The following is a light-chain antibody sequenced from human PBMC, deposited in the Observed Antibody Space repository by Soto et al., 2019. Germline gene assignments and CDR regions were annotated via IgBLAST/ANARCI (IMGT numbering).Light chain of an antibody. CDR2: RAS. V-gene: IGKV1-5*03. CDR3: QQYETYSGT. Sequence: DIQMTQSPSTLSASVGDRVTITCRASQTINTWLAWNQQKPGKAPKLLIYRASNLVSGVPSRFSGSGSGTEFTLTISSLQPDDFSIYYCQQYETYSGTFGPGTKVDI. J-gene: IGKJ3*01. CDR1: QTINTW.